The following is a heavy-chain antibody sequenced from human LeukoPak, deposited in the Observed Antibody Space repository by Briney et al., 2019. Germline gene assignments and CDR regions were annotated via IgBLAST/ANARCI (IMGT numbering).Heavy chain of an antibody. Sequence: GASVKVSCKASGYTFTSYGISWVRQAPGQGLEWMGWISAYNGNTNYAQKLQGRVTMTTGTSTSTAYMELRSLRSDDTAVYYCARERDPSNYYDSSGLHYWGQGTLVTVSS. V-gene: IGHV1-18*01. CDR1: GYTFTSYG. J-gene: IGHJ4*02. CDR3: ARERDPSNYYDSSGLHY. CDR2: ISAYNGNT. D-gene: IGHD3-22*01.